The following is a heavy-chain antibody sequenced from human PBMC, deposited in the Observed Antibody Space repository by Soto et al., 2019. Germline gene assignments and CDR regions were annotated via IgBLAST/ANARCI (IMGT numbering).Heavy chain of an antibody. CDR3: ARTHCSSISCYVGSWDY. CDR1: GYTFTGYD. V-gene: IGHV1-2*04. CDR2: ISPNSGAT. D-gene: IGHD2-2*01. J-gene: IGHJ4*02. Sequence: QVQLVQSGAEVKKPGASVKVSCKASGYTFTGYDMHWVRQAPGQGLEWMGWISPNSGATNYAQKFQGWVTMTRDTYISTAYMELSRLRSDDTAVYYCARTHCSSISCYVGSWDYWGQGTLVTVSS.